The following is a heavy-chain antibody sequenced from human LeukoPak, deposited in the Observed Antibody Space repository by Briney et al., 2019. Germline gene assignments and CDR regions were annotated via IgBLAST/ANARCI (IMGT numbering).Heavy chain of an antibody. V-gene: IGHV1-2*02. D-gene: IGHD1-26*01. CDR3: ARNRVGAPRRNNWFDP. J-gene: IGHJ5*02. Sequence: GASVKVSCKASGYTFTGYYMHWVRQAPGQGLEWMGWINPNSGGTNYAQKFQGRVTMTRDTSISTAYMELSRLRSDDTAVYYCARNRVGAPRRNNWFDPWGQGTLVTVSS. CDR1: GYTFTGYY. CDR2: INPNSGGT.